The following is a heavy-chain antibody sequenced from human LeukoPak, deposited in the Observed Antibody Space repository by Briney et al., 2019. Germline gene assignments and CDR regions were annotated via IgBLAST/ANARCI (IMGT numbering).Heavy chain of an antibody. CDR2: TGGSDDNT. CDR3: TKDLMTGFSSGWYFAY. Sequence: PGGSLRLSCEGSGFTFNGYAFSWVRQAPGEGLEWVAVTGGSDDNTHYADSVKGRFTISRDNSEKRLFLQMNSLRPDDSALYYCTKDLMTGFSSGWYFAYWGQGTLVTVSS. V-gene: IGHV3-23*01. D-gene: IGHD6-19*01. J-gene: IGHJ4*02. CDR1: GFTFNGYA.